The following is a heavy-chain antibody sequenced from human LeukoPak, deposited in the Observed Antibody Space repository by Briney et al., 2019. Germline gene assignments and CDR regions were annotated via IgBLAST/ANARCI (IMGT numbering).Heavy chain of an antibody. J-gene: IGHJ4*02. CDR1: GGTFGSYA. CDR3: AREHRMYYYDSSAPPL. D-gene: IGHD3-22*01. CDR2: IIPIFGTA. Sequence: SVKVSCKASGGTFGSYAISWVRQAPGQGLEWMGGIIPIFGTANYAQKFQGRVTITADESTSTAYMELSSLRSEDTAVYYCAREHRMYYYDSSAPPLWGQGTLVTVSS. V-gene: IGHV1-69*13.